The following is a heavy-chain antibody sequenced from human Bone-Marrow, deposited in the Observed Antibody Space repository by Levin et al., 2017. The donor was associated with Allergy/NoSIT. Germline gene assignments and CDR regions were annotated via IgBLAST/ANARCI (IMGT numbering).Heavy chain of an antibody. CDR1: GCTFNTYS. CDR3: ARDLRSVAATG. Sequence: GGCMRLACAASGCTFNTYSMTWVRQAPGKGLGWVSSITSSTSYTFYADSVKGRFTISRDNAKNSLFLVMNSLRVDDTAVYFCARDLRSVAATGWGRGTVFTVSS. D-gene: IGHD3-16*01. CDR2: ITSSTSYT. V-gene: IGHV3-21*01. J-gene: IGHJ4*02.